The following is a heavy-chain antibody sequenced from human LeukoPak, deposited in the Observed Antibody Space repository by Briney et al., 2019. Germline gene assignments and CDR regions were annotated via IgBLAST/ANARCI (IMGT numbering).Heavy chain of an antibody. V-gene: IGHV3-23*01. CDR1: RFTFSTYA. Sequence: PGGSLRLSCAASRFTFSTYAMSWVRQAPGKGLEWVSGLSDGGGYTYYADSVKGRFTISRDNAKNTLYLQMNSLRAEDTAIYYCATTDSTTWSFSDFWGQGTLVTVSS. CDR3: ATTDSTTWSFSDF. D-gene: IGHD6-13*01. J-gene: IGHJ4*02. CDR2: LSDGGGYT.